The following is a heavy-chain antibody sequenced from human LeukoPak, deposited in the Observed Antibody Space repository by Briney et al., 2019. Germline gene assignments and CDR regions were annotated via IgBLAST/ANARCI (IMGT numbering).Heavy chain of an antibody. J-gene: IGHJ4*02. Sequence: GGSLRLSCAASGFTFSSYAMSWVRQAPGKGLEWVSAISGSGGSTYYADSVKGRFTISRDNSKNTLYLQMNSLRAEDTAVYYCAKDLVSYYDILTGYSALDYWGQGTLVTVSS. V-gene: IGHV3-23*01. CDR1: GFTFSSYA. D-gene: IGHD3-9*01. CDR3: AKDLVSYYDILTGYSALDY. CDR2: ISGSGGST.